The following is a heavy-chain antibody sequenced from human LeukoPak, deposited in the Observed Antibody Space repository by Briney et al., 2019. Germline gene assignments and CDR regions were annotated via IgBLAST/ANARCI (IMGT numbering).Heavy chain of an antibody. V-gene: IGHV4-4*02. CDR1: GGSISSSNW. J-gene: IGHJ4*02. Sequence: PSGTLSLTCAVSGGSISSSNWWSWVRQPPGKGLEWIGEIYHSGSTNYNPSLKSRVTISVDTSKNQFSLKLRSVTAADTAVYYCARHGGTRVTLVEVFYFDYWGQGTLVTVSS. CDR3: ARHGGTRVTLVEVFYFDY. CDR2: IYHSGST. D-gene: IGHD4-11*01.